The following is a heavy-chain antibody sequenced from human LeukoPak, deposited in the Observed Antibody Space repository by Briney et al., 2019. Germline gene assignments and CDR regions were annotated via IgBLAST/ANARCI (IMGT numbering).Heavy chain of an antibody. J-gene: IGHJ4*02. CDR2: IRYDGSNK. CDR1: GFTFSSYG. CDR3: AKDQGVTVTTGYNY. D-gene: IGHD4-17*01. Sequence: PGGSLRLSCAASGFTFSSYGMHWVRQAPGKGLEWVAFIRYDGSNKYYADSVKGRFTISRDNSKNTLYLQMNSLRAEDTAVYYCAKDQGVTVTTGYNYWGRGTLVTVSS. V-gene: IGHV3-30*02.